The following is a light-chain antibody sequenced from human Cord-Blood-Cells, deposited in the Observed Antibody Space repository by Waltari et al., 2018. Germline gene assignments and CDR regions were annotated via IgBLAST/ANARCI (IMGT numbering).Light chain of an antibody. CDR2: DAS. J-gene: IGKJ5*01. Sequence: DLQMTQSPSSLSASVGDRVTITCQASQDISNYLNWYQQKPGKAPKLLIYDASNLETGVPSRLSGSGSGTDFTFTISSLQPEDIATYYCQQYDKLPITFGQGTRLEIK. CDR3: QQYDKLPIT. CDR1: QDISNY. V-gene: IGKV1-33*01.